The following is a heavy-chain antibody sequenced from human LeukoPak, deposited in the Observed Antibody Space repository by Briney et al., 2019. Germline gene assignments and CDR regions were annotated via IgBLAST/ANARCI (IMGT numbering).Heavy chain of an antibody. CDR3: AGQTGAPRQFEY. V-gene: IGHV3-53*01. Sequence: PGGSLRLSCAASGFTVSSNYMNWVRQAPGKGLELVSVIYSGGSTYYADSVKGRFTISRDNSKNTLYLQMNSLSAEDTAVYYCAGQTGAPRQFEYWGQGTLVTVSS. CDR2: IYSGGST. CDR1: GFTVSSNY. D-gene: IGHD7-27*01. J-gene: IGHJ4*02.